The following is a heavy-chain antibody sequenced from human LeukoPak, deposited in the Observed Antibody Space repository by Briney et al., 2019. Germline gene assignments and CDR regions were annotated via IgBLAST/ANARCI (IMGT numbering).Heavy chain of an antibody. CDR2: IYYGGRT. CDR1: GGSISSYY. V-gene: IGHV4-59*01. J-gene: IGHJ3*02. D-gene: IGHD4-17*01. Sequence: SETLSLTCTVSGGSISSYYWSWVRQPPGKGLEWLGYIYYGGRTNYNTSLKNGVTISVDTSKNHFSLELNSVTASDTAVYYCARVGDYGRAFDIWGQGTMVTVSS. CDR3: ARVGDYGRAFDI.